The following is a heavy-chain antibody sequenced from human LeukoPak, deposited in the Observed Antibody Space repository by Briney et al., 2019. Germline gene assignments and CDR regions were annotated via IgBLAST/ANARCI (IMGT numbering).Heavy chain of an antibody. CDR2: IYTSGST. D-gene: IGHD1-26*01. V-gene: IGHV4-4*07. Sequence: SETLSLTCTVSGGSISSYYWSWIRQPAGKGLEWIGRIYTSGSTNYNPSLKSRVTMSVDTSKNQFSLKLSSVTAADTAVYYCARDLQNQIQMGARDPGWFDPWGQGTLVTVSS. CDR3: ARDLQNQIQMGARDPGWFDP. CDR1: GGSISSYY. J-gene: IGHJ5*02.